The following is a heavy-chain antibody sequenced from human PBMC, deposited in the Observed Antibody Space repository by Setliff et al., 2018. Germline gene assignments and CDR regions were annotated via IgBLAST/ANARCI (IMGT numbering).Heavy chain of an antibody. V-gene: IGHV4-31*03. CDR3: ARVPRFTDTRNAFDI. CDR2: IYYSGNT. Sequence: TLSLTCPVSGGSISSGGYYWSWIRQHPGKGLEWIGYIYYSGNTYYNPSLKSRVTTSVDTSKNQFSLKLSSVTAADTAVYYCARVPRFTDTRNAFDIWGQGTMVTVSS. J-gene: IGHJ3*02. D-gene: IGHD5-18*01. CDR1: GGSISSGGYY.